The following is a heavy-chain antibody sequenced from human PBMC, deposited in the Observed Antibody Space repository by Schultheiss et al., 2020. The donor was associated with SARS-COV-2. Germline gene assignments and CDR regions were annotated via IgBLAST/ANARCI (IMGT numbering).Heavy chain of an antibody. D-gene: IGHD6-13*01. V-gene: IGHV3-53*01. Sequence: GGSLRLSCAASGFTVSSNYMSWVRQAPGKGLEWVSVIYSDGSTYYADSVKGRFTISRDNSKNTLYLQMNSLRAEDTAVYYCAISSSSNFDYWGQGTLVTVSS. CDR1: GFTVSSNY. CDR2: IYSDGST. CDR3: AISSSSNFDY. J-gene: IGHJ4*02.